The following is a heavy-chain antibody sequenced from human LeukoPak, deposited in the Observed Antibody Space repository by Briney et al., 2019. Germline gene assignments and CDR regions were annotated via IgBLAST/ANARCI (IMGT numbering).Heavy chain of an antibody. CDR1: GFTFSDYY. CDR2: ISSSCSTI. V-gene: IGHV3-11*01. Sequence: GGSLRLSCAASGFTFSDYYMSWIRQAPGKGLEWVSYISSSCSTIYYADSVKGRFTISRDNAKNSLYLQMNSLRAEDTAVYYCARDASYDFWSGSYNWFDPWGQGTLVTVSS. J-gene: IGHJ5*02. CDR3: ARDASYDFWSGSYNWFDP. D-gene: IGHD3-3*01.